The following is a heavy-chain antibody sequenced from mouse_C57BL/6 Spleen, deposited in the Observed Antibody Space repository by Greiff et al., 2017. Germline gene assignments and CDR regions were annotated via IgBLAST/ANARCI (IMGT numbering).Heavy chain of an antibody. J-gene: IGHJ4*01. CDR3: ARDGYPYYAMDY. CDR1: GFTFSDYY. CDR2: INYDGSST. D-gene: IGHD2-2*01. V-gene: IGHV5-16*01. Sequence: EVKLVESEGGLVQPGSSMKLSCTASGFTFSDYYMAWVRQVPEKGLEWVANINYDGSSTYYLDSLKSRFIISRDNAKNSLYLQMISLKSEDTATYYCARDGYPYYAMDYWGQGTSVTVAS.